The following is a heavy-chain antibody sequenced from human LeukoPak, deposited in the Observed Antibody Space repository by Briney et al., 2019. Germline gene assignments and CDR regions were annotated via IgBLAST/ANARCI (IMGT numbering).Heavy chain of an antibody. CDR1: GFTFSSYG. V-gene: IGHV3-33*08. D-gene: IGHD4-11*01. CDR3: AREPRRCSNYYYGMDV. Sequence: GGSLRLSCAASGFTFSSYGMHWVRQAPGKGLEWVAVIWYDGSNKYYADSVKGRFTISRDNSKNTLYLQMNSLRAEDTAVYYCAREPRRCSNYYYGMDVWGQGTTVTVSS. CDR2: IWYDGSNK. J-gene: IGHJ6*02.